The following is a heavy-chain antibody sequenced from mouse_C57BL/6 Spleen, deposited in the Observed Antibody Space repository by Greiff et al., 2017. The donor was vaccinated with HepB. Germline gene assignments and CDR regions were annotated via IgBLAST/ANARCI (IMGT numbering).Heavy chain of an antibody. J-gene: IGHJ1*03. CDR1: GFSLTSYG. D-gene: IGHD2-4*01. V-gene: IGHV2-2*01. CDR3: ARGTDYDWYFDV. Sequence: QVQLKESGPGLVQPSQSLSITCTVSGFSLTSYGVHWVRQSPGKGLEWLGVIWSGGSTDYNAAFISRLSISKDNSKSQVFFKMNSLQADDTAIYYCARGTDYDWYFDVWGTGTTVTVSS. CDR2: IWSGGST.